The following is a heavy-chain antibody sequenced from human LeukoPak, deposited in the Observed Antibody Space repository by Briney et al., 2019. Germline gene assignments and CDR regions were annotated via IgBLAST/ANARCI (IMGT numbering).Heavy chain of an antibody. Sequence: GASVKVSCKASGYTFTDYYMHWVRQAPGQGLEWMGWINPNRGATNYAQKFQGRVTMTRDTSISTSYMELRSLRSDDTAVYYCARASSSSWSYYYYYYYMDVWGKGTTVTVSS. CDR3: ARASSSSWSYYYYYYYMDV. CDR1: GYTFTDYY. V-gene: IGHV1-2*02. D-gene: IGHD6-13*01. J-gene: IGHJ6*03. CDR2: INPNRGAT.